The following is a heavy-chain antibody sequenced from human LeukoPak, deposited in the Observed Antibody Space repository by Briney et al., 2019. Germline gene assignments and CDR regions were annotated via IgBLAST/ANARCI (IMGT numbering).Heavy chain of an antibody. D-gene: IGHD2-15*01. CDR3: ARGPPSACSSGSCYSYYFDY. CDR2: IKQDGSEK. Sequence: GGSLRLSCAASGFTFSNNWMTWVRQAPGKGLEWVSNIKQDGSEKYYVDSVKGRFTISRDNAKNSLYLQMNSLRAEDTAVYYCARGPPSACSSGSCYSYYFDYWGQGTLVTVSS. V-gene: IGHV3-7*01. CDR1: GFTFSNNW. J-gene: IGHJ4*02.